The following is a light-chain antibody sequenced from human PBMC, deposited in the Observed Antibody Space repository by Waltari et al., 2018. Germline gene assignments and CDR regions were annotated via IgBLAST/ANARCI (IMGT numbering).Light chain of an antibody. J-gene: IGLJ1*01. CDR3: SSYTISDTYV. V-gene: IGLV2-14*03. CDR2: DVT. Sequence: QSALTQPASVSGSPGQSIAISCTGTSSYVGPYNHVSWYQQHPGKAPRLMIYDVTNRPSGVSDRFSGSKSGNTASLTISGLQTEDEADYYCSSYTISDTYVFGTGTKVTVL. CDR1: SSYVGPYNH.